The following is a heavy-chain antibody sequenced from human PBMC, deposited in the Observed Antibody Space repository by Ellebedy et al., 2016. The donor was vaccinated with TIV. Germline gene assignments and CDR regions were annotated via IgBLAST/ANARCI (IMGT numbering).Heavy chain of an antibody. V-gene: IGHV3-7*01. CDR3: ARVYDSIDY. Sequence: GESLKISCAASGFTFSSYWMSWVRQAPGKGLEWVANIKQDGSEQYYVDSVKGRFTISRDNAKNSLYLQMNSLRAEDTDVYYCARVYDSIDYWGQGTLVTVSS. D-gene: IGHD3-22*01. CDR2: IKQDGSEQ. CDR1: GFTFSSYW. J-gene: IGHJ4*02.